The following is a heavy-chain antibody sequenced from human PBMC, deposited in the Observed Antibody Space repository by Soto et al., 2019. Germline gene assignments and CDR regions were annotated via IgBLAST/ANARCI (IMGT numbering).Heavy chain of an antibody. CDR1: GYTFTSYY. CDR2: INPSGGST. V-gene: IGHV1-46*01. J-gene: IGHJ6*02. D-gene: IGHD3-22*01. Sequence: ASVKVSCKASGYTFTSYYMHWVRQAPGQGLEWMGIINPSGGSTSYAQKFQGRVTMTRDTSISTAYMELSRLRSDDTAVYYCARAGYYDSSGSPGAYYYYYGMDVWGQGTTVTVSS. CDR3: ARAGYYDSSGSPGAYYYYYGMDV.